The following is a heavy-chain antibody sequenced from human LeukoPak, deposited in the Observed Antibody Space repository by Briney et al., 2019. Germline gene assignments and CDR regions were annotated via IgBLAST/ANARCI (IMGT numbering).Heavy chain of an antibody. J-gene: IGHJ4*02. Sequence: AQTLSLTCSVSGVSITSGSYYWGWIRQSAGKGLEWIGRVHSSGDIYHNAAFRSRAAVSGDASKNQFSLQLNSVTAADTAVYYCARGASPKDAVFFVYWGQGALITVSS. CDR1: GVSITSGSYY. CDR3: ARGASPKDAVFFVY. D-gene: IGHD3-16*01. CDR2: VHSSGDI. V-gene: IGHV4-61*02.